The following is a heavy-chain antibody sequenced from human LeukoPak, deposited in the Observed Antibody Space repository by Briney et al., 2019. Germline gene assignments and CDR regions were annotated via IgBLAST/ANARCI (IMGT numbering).Heavy chain of an antibody. CDR1: GYTFTSYY. V-gene: IGHV1-46*01. CDR2: INPSGGST. D-gene: IGHD3-22*01. CDR3: ARESRPKTYYYDSSGYQKPDY. Sequence: ASVKVSCKASGYTFTSYYMHWVRQAPGQGLEWMGIINPSGGSTSYAQKFQGRVTMTRDTSTSTVYMELSSLRSDDTAVYYCARESRPKTYYYDSSGYQKPDYWGQGTLVTVSS. J-gene: IGHJ4*02.